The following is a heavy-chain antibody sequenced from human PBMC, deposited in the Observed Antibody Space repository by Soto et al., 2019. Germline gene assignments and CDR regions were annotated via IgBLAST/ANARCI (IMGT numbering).Heavy chain of an antibody. CDR3: AIDRLHHSSSWYYFDY. V-gene: IGHV3-30*02. CDR1: GFTFSSYG. D-gene: IGHD6-13*01. Sequence: PGGSLRLSCAASGFTFSSYGMHWVRQAPGKGLEWVAVIWYDGSNKYYADSVKGRFTISRDNSKNTLYLQMNSLRAEDTAVYYSAIDRLHHSSSWYYFDYWGQGTPVTVSS. J-gene: IGHJ4*02. CDR2: IWYDGSNK.